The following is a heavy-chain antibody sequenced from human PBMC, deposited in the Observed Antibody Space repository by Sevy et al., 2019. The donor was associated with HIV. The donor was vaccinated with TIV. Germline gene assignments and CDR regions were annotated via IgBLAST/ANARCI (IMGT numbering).Heavy chain of an antibody. CDR1: GFTFSDYA. CDR3: GRAQGYCVVNSCFGGSINAFDI. Sequence: SLKISCAASGFTFSDYAMHWVRQVPGKGLEWVSGISWNSGAIGYADSVKGRFTISRDNAKNSLYLQMNSLRIEDTALYYCGRAQGYCVVNSCFGGSINAFDILGQGTMVTVSS. J-gene: IGHJ3*02. V-gene: IGHV3-9*01. D-gene: IGHD2-2*01. CDR2: ISWNSGAI.